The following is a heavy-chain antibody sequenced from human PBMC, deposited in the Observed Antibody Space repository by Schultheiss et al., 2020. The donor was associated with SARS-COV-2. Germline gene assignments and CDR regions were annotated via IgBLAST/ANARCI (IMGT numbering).Heavy chain of an antibody. CDR2: IYHSGST. D-gene: IGHD6-6*01. V-gene: IGHV4-39*07. J-gene: IGHJ5*02. Sequence: SETLSLTCTVSGGSISSSSYYWSWIRQPPGKGLEWIGYIYHSGSTYYNPSLKSRVTISVDRSKNQFSLKLSSVTAADTAVYYCARGGGIAARPVWFDPWGQGTLVTVSS. CDR1: GGSISSSSYY. CDR3: ARGGGIAARPVWFDP.